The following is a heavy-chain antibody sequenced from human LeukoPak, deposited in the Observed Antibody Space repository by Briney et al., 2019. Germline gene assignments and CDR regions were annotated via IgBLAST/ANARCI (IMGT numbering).Heavy chain of an antibody. J-gene: IGHJ4*02. D-gene: IGHD2-15*01. CDR1: GGSFGGYY. CDR2: INHSGST. CDR3: ARHFIYCSGGSCYYDEGFDY. V-gene: IGHV4-34*01. Sequence: SETLSLTCAVYGGSFGGYYWSWIRQPPGKGLEWIGEINHSGSTNYNPSLKSRVTISVDTSKNQFSLKLSSVTAADTAVYYCARHFIYCSGGSCYYDEGFDYWGQGTLVTVSS.